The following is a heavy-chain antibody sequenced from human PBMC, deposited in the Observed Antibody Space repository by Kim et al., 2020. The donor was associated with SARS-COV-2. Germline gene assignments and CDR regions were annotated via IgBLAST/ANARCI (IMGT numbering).Heavy chain of an antibody. CDR1: GFIFRDYY. CDR2: ISSSSKFT. D-gene: IGHD4-4*01. J-gene: IGHJ6*02. V-gene: IGHV3-11*03. Sequence: GGSLRLSCAASGFIFRDYYMSWVRQAPGKGLEWLSYISSSSKFTNYADSVKGRFTISRENVKNSLYLQMNSLRAEDTAVYYCARRGAVTGFEGMDVWGQG. CDR3: ARRGAVTGFEGMDV.